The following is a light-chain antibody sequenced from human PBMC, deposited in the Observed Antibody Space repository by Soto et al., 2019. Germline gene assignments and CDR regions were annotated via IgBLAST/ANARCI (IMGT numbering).Light chain of an antibody. CDR1: SSDVGAYNY. J-gene: IGLJ2*01. CDR3: CSYTTSSTVV. V-gene: IGLV2-14*01. Sequence: ALTQPASVSGSPGQSITLSCTGTSSDVGAYNYVSWYQQYPGKAPKGIIYDVSNRPSGVSNRFSGSKSGNTASLTISGLQAEDEADYYCCSYTTSSTVVFGGGTKLTVL. CDR2: DVS.